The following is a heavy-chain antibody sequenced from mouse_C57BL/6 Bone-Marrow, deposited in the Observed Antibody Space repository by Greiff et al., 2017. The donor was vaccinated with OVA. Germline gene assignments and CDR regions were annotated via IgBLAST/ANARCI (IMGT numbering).Heavy chain of an antibody. Sequence: EVKLVESGPGLVKPSPSLSLTCSFTVYSFTRGYYWNWLRQFPGNKLEWMGYISYDGSNNYNPSLKNRISITRDTSKNQFFLKLNSVTTEDTATYYCARDLYGGFAYWGQGTLVTVSA. CDR1: VYSFTRGYY. V-gene: IGHV3-6*01. J-gene: IGHJ3*01. D-gene: IGHD1-1*01. CDR2: ISYDGSN. CDR3: ARDLYGGFAY.